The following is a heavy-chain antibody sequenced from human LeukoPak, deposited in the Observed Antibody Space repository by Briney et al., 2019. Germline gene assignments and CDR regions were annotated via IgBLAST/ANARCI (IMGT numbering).Heavy chain of an antibody. J-gene: IGHJ4*02. Sequence: PGGSLRLSCAASGFTFSSYSMNWVRQAPGKGLEWVSYISSSDSSIYYADSVKGRFTISRDNAKNSLYLQMNSLRAEDTAVYYCARQQPRVQLDYWGQGTLVTVSS. CDR3: ARQQPRVQLDY. D-gene: IGHD1-1*01. CDR2: ISSSDSSI. CDR1: GFTFSSYS. V-gene: IGHV3-48*04.